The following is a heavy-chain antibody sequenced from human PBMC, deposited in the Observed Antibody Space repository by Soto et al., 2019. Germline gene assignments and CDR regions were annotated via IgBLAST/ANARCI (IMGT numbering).Heavy chain of an antibody. J-gene: IGHJ6*02. CDR1: GFTFSSYG. D-gene: IGHD6-13*01. CDR2: IWYDGSNK. V-gene: IGHV3-33*01. Sequence: GGSLRLSCAASGFTFSSYGMHWVRQAPGKGLEWVAVIWYDGSNKYYADSVKGRFTISRDNSKNTLYLQMNSLRAEDTAVYYCARDRRRQQLVVYYYGMDVWGQGTTVTVSS. CDR3: ARDRRRQQLVVYYYGMDV.